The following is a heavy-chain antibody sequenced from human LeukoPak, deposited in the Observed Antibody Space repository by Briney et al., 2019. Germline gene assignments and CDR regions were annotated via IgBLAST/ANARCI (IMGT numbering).Heavy chain of an antibody. V-gene: IGHV3-11*01. D-gene: IGHD3-22*01. J-gene: IGHJ4*02. CDR1: GFTFSDYY. CDR2: ISSSGSTI. CDR3: ARVYYYDSSGYLFDY. Sequence: GGSLRLSCAASGFTFSDYYMSWIRQAPGKGREWVSYISSSGSTIYYPDSVKGRFTISRDNAKNSLYLQMNSLRAEDTAVYYCARVYYYDSSGYLFDYWGQGTLVTVSS.